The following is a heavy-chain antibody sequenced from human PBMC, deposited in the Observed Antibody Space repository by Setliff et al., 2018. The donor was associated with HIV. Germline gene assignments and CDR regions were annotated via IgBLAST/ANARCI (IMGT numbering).Heavy chain of an antibody. D-gene: IGHD2-2*01. Sequence: ASVKVSCKSSGDTFTGYAMHWVRQAPGQRLEWMGWINAGNGNTIYSQKFQGRVTITRDTSSSTAYMELSSLRSEDTAVYYCARGGYCSSITCPIPYYYYYMDVWGKGTTVTVSS. CDR2: INAGNGNT. J-gene: IGHJ6*03. CDR3: ARGGYCSSITCPIPYYYYYMDV. V-gene: IGHV1-3*01. CDR1: GDTFTGYA.